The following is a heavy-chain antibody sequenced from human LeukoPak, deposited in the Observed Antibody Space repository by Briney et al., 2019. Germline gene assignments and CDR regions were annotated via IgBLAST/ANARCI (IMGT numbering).Heavy chain of an antibody. V-gene: IGHV1-8*03. CDR2: MNPNSGNT. Sequence: ASVKVSCKASGYTFTSYDINWVRQATGQGLEWMGWMNPNSGNTGYAQKFQGRVTITRNTSISTAYMELSSLRSEDTAVYYCARALYSSSPVPVDYWGQGTQVTVSS. CDR1: GYTFTSYD. D-gene: IGHD6-6*01. J-gene: IGHJ4*02. CDR3: ARALYSSSPVPVDY.